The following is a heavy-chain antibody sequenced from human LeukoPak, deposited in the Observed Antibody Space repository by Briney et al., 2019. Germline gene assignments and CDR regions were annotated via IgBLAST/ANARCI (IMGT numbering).Heavy chain of an antibody. CDR2: INPNSGGT. D-gene: IGHD3-22*01. Sequence: ASVKVSCKASGFTLTGYYMHCVRQAPGQGLEWMGWINPNSGGTNYAQKFQGRVTMTRDTSISTAYMELSRLRSDDTAVYYCARASYYYDSSGYPGYYFDYWGQGTLVTVSS. CDR3: ARASYYYDSSGYPGYYFDY. CDR1: GFTLTGYY. J-gene: IGHJ4*02. V-gene: IGHV1-2*02.